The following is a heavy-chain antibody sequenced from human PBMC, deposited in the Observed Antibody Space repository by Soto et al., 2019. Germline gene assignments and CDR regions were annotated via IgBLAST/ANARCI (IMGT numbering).Heavy chain of an antibody. Sequence: PGGSLRLSCAASGFTFSSYGMHWVRQAPGKGLEWVAVIWYDGSNKYYADSVKGRFTISRDNSKNTLYLQMNSLRAEDTAVYYCARXQVDFWSGYYSHYGMDVWGQGTTVTVSS. V-gene: IGHV3-33*01. CDR2: IWYDGSNK. D-gene: IGHD3-3*01. CDR1: GFTFSSYG. CDR3: ARXQVDFWSGYYSHYGMDV. J-gene: IGHJ6*02.